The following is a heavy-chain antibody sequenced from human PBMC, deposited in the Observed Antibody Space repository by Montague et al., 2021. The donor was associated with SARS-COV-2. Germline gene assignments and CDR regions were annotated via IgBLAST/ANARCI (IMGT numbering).Heavy chain of an antibody. CDR2: IDWDADK. Sequence: PALVKPTQTLTLTCTFSGFSLSTSGTCVSWIRQPPGKALEWLTLIDWDADKYYSTSLKTRLTISKDTSKNQVVHTMTNMDPVDTATYYCARSYGTTVVTRAFDYGGQGTLVTVSS. J-gene: IGHJ4*02. D-gene: IGHD4-23*01. CDR1: GFSLSTSGTC. V-gene: IGHV2-70*01. CDR3: ARSYGTTVVTRAFDY.